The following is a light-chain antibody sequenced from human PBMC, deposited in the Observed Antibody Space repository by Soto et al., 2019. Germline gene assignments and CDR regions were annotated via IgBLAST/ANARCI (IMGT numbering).Light chain of an antibody. V-gene: IGKV3-11*01. CDR1: QSVSSY. J-gene: IGKJ1*01. CDR2: DAS. Sequence: EIVLTQSPATLSLSPGERATLSCRASQSVSSYLAWYQQKPGQAPRLLIYDASNRATGIPARFSGSGSGTDFTLTISRLEPEDFAVYYCQQRSNRPWTFGQGTKVEIK. CDR3: QQRSNRPWT.